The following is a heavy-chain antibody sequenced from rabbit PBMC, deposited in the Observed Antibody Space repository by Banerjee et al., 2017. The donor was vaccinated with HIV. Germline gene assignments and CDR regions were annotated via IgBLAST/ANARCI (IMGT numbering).Heavy chain of an antibody. CDR2: INTSSGNT. J-gene: IGHJ4*01. CDR1: GFSFTNKYV. Sequence: QEQLEESGGDLVKPEGSLTLTCTASGFSFTNKYVMCWVRQAPGKGLEWIACINTSSGNTVYASWAKGRFTISKTSSTTVTLQMTSLTAADTATYFCARGLAGHDGYGYPYFNLWGPGTLVTVS. V-gene: IGHV1S45*01. CDR3: ARGLAGHDGYGYPYFNL. D-gene: IGHD6-1*01.